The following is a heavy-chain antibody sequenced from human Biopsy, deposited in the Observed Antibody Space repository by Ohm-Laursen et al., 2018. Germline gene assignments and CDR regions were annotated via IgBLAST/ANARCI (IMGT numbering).Heavy chain of an antibody. J-gene: IGHJ6*02. CDR2: IYYSVMT. V-gene: IGHV4-59*02. D-gene: IGHD4-11*01. Sequence: TLSLTCTVSGDSVTKYYWSWIRQPPGKGLEWIGHIYYSVMTNYNPSLQSRVSISVDTSRNQVSLNLSSVTSADTAVYYCARDSGILNYGNFKYYHYYGMDVWGQGTKVTVSS. CDR1: GDSVTKYY. CDR3: ARDSGILNYGNFKYYHYYGMDV.